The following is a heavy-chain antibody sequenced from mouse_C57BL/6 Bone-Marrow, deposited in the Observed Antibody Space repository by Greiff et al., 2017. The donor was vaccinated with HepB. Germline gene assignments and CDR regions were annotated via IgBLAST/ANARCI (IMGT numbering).Heavy chain of an antibody. CDR2: ILPSIGRT. CDR1: DSEVFPIAY. V-gene: IGHV15-2*01. Sequence: VQLQQSGSELRSPGSSVKLSCKDFDSEVFPIAYMSWVRQKPGHGFEWIGGILPSIGRTIYGEKFEDKATLDADTLSNTAYLELNSLTSEDSAIYYCARLGLRWRYFDVWGTGTTVTVSS. J-gene: IGHJ1*03. CDR3: ARLGLRWRYFDV. D-gene: IGHD1-1*01.